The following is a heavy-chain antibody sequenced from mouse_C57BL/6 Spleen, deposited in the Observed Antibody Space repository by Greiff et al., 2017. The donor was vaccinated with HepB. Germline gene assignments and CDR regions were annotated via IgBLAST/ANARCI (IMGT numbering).Heavy chain of an antibody. V-gene: IGHV1-80*01. J-gene: IGHJ3*01. CDR3: ASSGGYDKGAWFAY. Sequence: VQLQQSGAELVKPGASVKISCKASGYAFSSYWMNWVKQRPGKGLEWIGQIYPGDGDTNYNGKFKGKATLTADKSSSTAYMQLSSLTSEDAAVYFCASSGGYDKGAWFAYWGQGTRVTVSA. CDR1: GYAFSSYW. CDR2: IYPGDGDT. D-gene: IGHD2-2*01.